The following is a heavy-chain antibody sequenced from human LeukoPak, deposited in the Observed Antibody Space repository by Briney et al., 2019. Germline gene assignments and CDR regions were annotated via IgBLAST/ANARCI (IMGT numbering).Heavy chain of an antibody. CDR1: GFSFSTFG. CDR3: AKAIWVAATSSWFCLDY. CDR2: IHYDGARS. D-gene: IGHD3-10*01. Sequence: GGSLRLSCGASGFSFSTFGMHWVRQAPGKGLEWVAFIHYDGARSYYADSVKGRFTISRDNSRNTLYLQMNSLRPEDTAVYYCAKAIWVAATSSWFCLDYWGQGTLVTVSS. J-gene: IGHJ4*02. V-gene: IGHV3-30*02.